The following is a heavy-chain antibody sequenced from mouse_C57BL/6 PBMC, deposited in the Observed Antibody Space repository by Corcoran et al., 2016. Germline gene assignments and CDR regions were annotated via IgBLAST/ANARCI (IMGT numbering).Heavy chain of an antibody. CDR1: VCTVSTYG. CDR3: ARGTTVVEAY. Sequence: QIQLVQSGPELKKTGETGKISCKASVCTVSTYGMSWVKQDPGKGLKWRGGINTYSGVPTYADDVKGRVAFSVETSASTAYLQINHLKNEDTATYFCARGTTVVEAYWGQGTLVTVSA. CDR2: INTYSGVP. V-gene: IGHV9-3*01. J-gene: IGHJ3*01. D-gene: IGHD1-1*01.